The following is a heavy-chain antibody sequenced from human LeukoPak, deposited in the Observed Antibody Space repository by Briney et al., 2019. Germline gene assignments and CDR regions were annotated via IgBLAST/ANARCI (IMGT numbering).Heavy chain of an antibody. D-gene: IGHD3-22*01. CDR2: IYYSGST. J-gene: IGHJ2*01. Sequence: SETLSLTCTVSGGSISSSSYYWGWIRQPPGKGLEWIGSIYYSGSTYYNPSLKSRVTISVDTSKNQFSLKLSSVTAADTAVYYCARAPHYYDSSGYYSHWYFDLWGRGTLVTVSS. CDR1: GGSISSSSYY. V-gene: IGHV4-39*07. CDR3: ARAPHYYDSSGYYSHWYFDL.